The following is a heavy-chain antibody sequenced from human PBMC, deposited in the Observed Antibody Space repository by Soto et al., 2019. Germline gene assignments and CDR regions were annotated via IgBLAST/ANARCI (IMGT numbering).Heavy chain of an antibody. CDR2: ISVYNGNT. J-gene: IGHJ4*02. Sequence: TFSSSSISWVRQAPGQGLECMGWISVYNGNTNYAQTLQGRVTMSTDTSTGTAYMELRSLRSDDTAVYYCARNASGGFESWGQGTLVTVSS. V-gene: IGHV1-18*01. CDR3: ARNASGGFES. CDR1: TFSSSS. D-gene: IGHD3-16*01.